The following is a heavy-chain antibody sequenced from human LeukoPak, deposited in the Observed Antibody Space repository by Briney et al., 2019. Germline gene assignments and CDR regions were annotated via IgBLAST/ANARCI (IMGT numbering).Heavy chain of an antibody. Sequence: PGGSLRLSCAASGFTFSRYAMSWVRQAPGKGLEWVSAISGSGGSTYYEDSVKGRFTISRDNSRDTLYLQMNSLRAEDTAVYYCAKGYYDYVWGSYYFDYWGQGTLVTVSS. V-gene: IGHV3-23*01. CDR1: GFTFSRYA. CDR2: ISGSGGST. D-gene: IGHD3-16*01. CDR3: AKGYYDYVWGSYYFDY. J-gene: IGHJ4*02.